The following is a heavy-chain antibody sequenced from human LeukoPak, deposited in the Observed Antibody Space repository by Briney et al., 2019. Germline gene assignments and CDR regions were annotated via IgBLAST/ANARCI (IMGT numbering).Heavy chain of an antibody. D-gene: IGHD2-21*02. CDR3: ARKGCTGDCYRFDP. J-gene: IGHJ5*02. CDR2: INPNSSVT. CDR1: GYTFTGHY. Sequence: ASVKVSCKASGYTFTGHYVHWLRQAPGQGLEWMGWINPNSSVTNYAQKFQGRVTLTRDTSISTAYMELSRLRSDDTAVYYCARKGCTGDCYRFDPWGQGTLVTVSS. V-gene: IGHV1-2*02.